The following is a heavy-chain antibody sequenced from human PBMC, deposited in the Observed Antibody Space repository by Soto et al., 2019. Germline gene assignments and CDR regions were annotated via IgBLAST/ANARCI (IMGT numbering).Heavy chain of an antibody. CDR1: GYSFANYT. V-gene: IGHV1-3*01. CDR3: ARGGGYYGSGAYYRGYFDH. D-gene: IGHD3-10*01. J-gene: IGHJ4*02. CDR2: LNPDTAST. Sequence: QVQLVQSGAEVKKPGASVTVSCKASGYSFANYTKHWVRQAPGQGLEWMGWLNPDTASTKFSPKFQGRVIITRDNSANTPFMQLTSLTSEDTALYYCARGGGYYGSGAYYRGYFDHWGLGTLVAVSS.